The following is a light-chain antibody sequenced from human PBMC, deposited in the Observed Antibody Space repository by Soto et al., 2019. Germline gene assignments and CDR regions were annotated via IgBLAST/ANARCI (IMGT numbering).Light chain of an antibody. Sequence: DIVMSPSPDSLAVSLGARATFNCKSSQSILHSSTNRNYLAWYQQKPGQPLRLLFYWASTRASGVPDRFSASGSATDFTLTISTLQAEDVAVYHCQQYYRTPPTFGQGTKVDIK. CDR2: WAS. CDR3: QQYYRTPPT. J-gene: IGKJ1*01. CDR1: QSILHSSTNRNY. V-gene: IGKV4-1*01.